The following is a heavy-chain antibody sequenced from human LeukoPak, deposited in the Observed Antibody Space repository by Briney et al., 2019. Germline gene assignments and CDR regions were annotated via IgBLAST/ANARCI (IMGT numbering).Heavy chain of an antibody. J-gene: IGHJ6*02. CDR3: ASGPRVDV. Sequence: SVKVSCKASGGTFSSHAITWVRQAPGQGLEWMGRVIPLLHMTNYAQKFQGRVTIVVDKSTSTAYMELNNLKSEDTAIYYCASGPRVDVWGQGTTVTVSS. CDR1: GGTFSSHA. V-gene: IGHV1-69*04. CDR2: VIPLLHMT.